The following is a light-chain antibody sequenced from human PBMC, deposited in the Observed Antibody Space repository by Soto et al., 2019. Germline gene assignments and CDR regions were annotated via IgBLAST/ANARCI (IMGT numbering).Light chain of an antibody. V-gene: IGKV1-6*01. CDR3: MQGTHSPIT. CDR1: QDIRNT. Sequence: AIQMTQSPSSLSASVGDRVAISCRASQDIRNTLAWYQQKPGEAPKLLIFAASNLQSGVPSRFRGSGSGTDFALKISRLQPEDVAVYYCMQGTHSPITFGHGTRLEIK. J-gene: IGKJ5*01. CDR2: AAS.